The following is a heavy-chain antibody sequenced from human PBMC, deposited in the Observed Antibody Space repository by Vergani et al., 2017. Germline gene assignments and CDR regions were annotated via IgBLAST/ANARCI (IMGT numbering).Heavy chain of an antibody. J-gene: IGHJ3*02. CDR1: GFTFSSYA. D-gene: IGHD3-3*01. CDR2: ISGSGGST. Sequence: EVQLLESGGGLVQPGGSLRLSCAASGFTFSSYAMSWVRQAPGKGLEWVSAISGSGGSTYYADSVKGRFTISRDNSKNTLYLQMNSLRAEDTAVYYCAKDNGYYDFWSGYYISSAFDIWGQGTMVTVSS. V-gene: IGHV3-23*01. CDR3: AKDNGYYDFWSGYYISSAFDI.